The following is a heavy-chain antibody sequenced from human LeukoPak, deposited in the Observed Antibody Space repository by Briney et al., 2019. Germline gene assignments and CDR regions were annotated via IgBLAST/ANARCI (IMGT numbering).Heavy chain of an antibody. D-gene: IGHD3-10*01. CDR1: GFTFSSYE. CDR3: ARDYYGSGMVDY. J-gene: IGHJ4*02. V-gene: IGHV3-48*03. Sequence: PGGSLRLSCAASGFTFSSYEMKWVRQDPGKGLEWVSYISSSGTPIYYADSVRGRFTVSRDNAKNSLYLQMNSLRAEDTAVYYCARDYYGSGMVDYWGQGALVTVSS. CDR2: ISSSGTPI.